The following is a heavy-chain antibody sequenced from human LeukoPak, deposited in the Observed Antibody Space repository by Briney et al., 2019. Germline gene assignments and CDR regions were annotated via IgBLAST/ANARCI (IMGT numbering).Heavy chain of an antibody. V-gene: IGHV3-30*02. J-gene: IGHJ4*02. CDR3: AKGQGYYCDH. CDR2: IQFDGSNS. Sequence: PGGSLRLSCAASGFTFSSVGMHWFRQAPGKGLEWVAFIQFDGSNSYYADSVKGRFTLSRDNSKNTLYLQMDSLRAEDTAIYYCAKGQGYYCDHWGQGTLVTVSS. D-gene: IGHD3-22*01. CDR1: GFTFSSVG.